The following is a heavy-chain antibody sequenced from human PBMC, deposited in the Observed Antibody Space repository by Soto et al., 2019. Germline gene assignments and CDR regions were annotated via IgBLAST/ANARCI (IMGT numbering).Heavy chain of an antibody. CDR3: AKGPLYYYYDYMDV. V-gene: IGHV3-30*18. CDR2: ISPYDGKDT. J-gene: IGHJ6*03. CDR1: GFTFSSFG. Sequence: QVRLVESGGGVVQPEKSLRLSCAPSGFTFSSFGMHRVRQAPGKGLEWVAVISPYDGKDTYYSDSVKGRFTISRDNSKDNLYLQMNKLRPNDTAVYFCAKGPLYYYYDYMDVWGKGTTVTVSS.